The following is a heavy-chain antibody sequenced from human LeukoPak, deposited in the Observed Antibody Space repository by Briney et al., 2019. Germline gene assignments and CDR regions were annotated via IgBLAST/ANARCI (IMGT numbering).Heavy chain of an antibody. D-gene: IGHD2-8*02. J-gene: IGHJ4*02. CDR2: IYYSGST. CDR3: TRSAGWWSLDY. Sequence: SETLSLTCTVSGGSISSGGYYWSWIRQHPGKGLEWIGYIYYSGSTYYNPSLKSRVTISVDTSKNQSSLKLSSVTAADTATYYCTRSAGWWSLDYWGQGALVTVSS. V-gene: IGHV4-31*03. CDR1: GGSISSGGYY.